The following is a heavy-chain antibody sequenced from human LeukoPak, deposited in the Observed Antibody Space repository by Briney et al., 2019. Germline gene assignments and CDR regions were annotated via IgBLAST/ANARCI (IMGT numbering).Heavy chain of an antibody. CDR2: IYTSGGT. CDR3: ARDQDSSSWTPFDY. CDR1: GGSISSGSYY. J-gene: IGHJ4*02. V-gene: IGHV4-61*02. D-gene: IGHD6-13*01. Sequence: SETLSLTCTVSGGSISSGSYYWSWIRQPAGKGLERIGRIYTSGGTNYNPSLKSRVTISVDTSKNQFSLKLSSVTAADTAVYYCARDQDSSSWTPFDYWGQGTLVTVSS.